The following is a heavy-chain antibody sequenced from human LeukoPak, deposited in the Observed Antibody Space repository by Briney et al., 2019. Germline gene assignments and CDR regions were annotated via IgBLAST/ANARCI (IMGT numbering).Heavy chain of an antibody. Sequence: ASVKVFCKASGYTFTGYYMHWVRQAPGQGLEWMGWINPNSGGTNYAQKFQGRVTMTRDTSISTAYMELSRLRSDDTAVYYCARGTGIVVVVAATFDYWGQGTLVTVSS. V-gene: IGHV1-2*02. CDR2: INPNSGGT. CDR3: ARGTGIVVVVAATFDY. CDR1: GYTFTGYY. J-gene: IGHJ4*02. D-gene: IGHD2-15*01.